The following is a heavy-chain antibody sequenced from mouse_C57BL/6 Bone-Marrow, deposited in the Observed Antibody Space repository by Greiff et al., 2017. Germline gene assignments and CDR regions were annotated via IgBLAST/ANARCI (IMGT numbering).Heavy chain of an antibody. CDR3: AIAIVTIPAGFAY. J-gene: IGHJ3*01. Sequence: QVQLQQPGAELVKPGASVKLSCKASGYTFTSYWMHWVKQRPGRGLEWIGRIDPNSGGTKYNEKFKSKDTLTVDKPSSTAYMQLSSLTSDDSSVYYCAIAIVTIPAGFAYWGQGTLVTVSA. CDR2: IDPNSGGT. V-gene: IGHV1-72*01. CDR1: GYTFTSYW. D-gene: IGHD2-1*01.